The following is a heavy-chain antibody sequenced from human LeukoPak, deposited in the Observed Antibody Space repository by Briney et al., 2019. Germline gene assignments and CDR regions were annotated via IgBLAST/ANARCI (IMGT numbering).Heavy chain of an antibody. CDR1: GGSISSYY. V-gene: IGHV4-59*12. J-gene: IGHJ4*02. Sequence: SETLSLTCTVSGGSISSYYWSWIRQPPGKGLEWIGYIYYSGSTNYNPSLKSRVTISVDTSKNQFSLKLSSVTAADTAVYYCARKGALWLQSPFDYWGQGTLVTVSS. CDR2: IYYSGST. CDR3: ARKGALWLQSPFDY. D-gene: IGHD5-18*01.